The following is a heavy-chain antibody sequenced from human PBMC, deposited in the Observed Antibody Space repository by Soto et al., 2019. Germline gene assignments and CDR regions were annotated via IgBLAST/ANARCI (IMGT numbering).Heavy chain of an antibody. CDR2: IYWYDDK. Sequence: SGPTLVNPTQTLTLTCTFSGFSLSTSGVGVGWIRQPPGKALEWLALIYWYDDKRHSPSLKSRLTITKDTSKNQVVLTMTNIDPVDTATYYCAHQPVYSSSWQHWFDPWGQRTLVTVSS. J-gene: IGHJ5*02. D-gene: IGHD6-13*01. CDR1: GFSLSTSGVG. CDR3: AHQPVYSSSWQHWFDP. V-gene: IGHV2-5*01.